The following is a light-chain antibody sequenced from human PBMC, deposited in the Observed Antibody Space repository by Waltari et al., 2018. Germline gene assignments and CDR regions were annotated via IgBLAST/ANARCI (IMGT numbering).Light chain of an antibody. CDR2: RNN. V-gene: IGLV1-47*01. CDR1: SSNIGSNY. J-gene: IGLJ2*01. CDR3: AAWDDSLSGRYVV. Sequence: QSVLTQPPSASGTPGQRVTISCSGRSSNIGSNYVFWYQQLPGTAPKLLIYRNNQRPSGVPDRFSGSKSGTSASLAISWLRSEDEADYYCAAWDDSLSGRYVVFGGGTKLTVL.